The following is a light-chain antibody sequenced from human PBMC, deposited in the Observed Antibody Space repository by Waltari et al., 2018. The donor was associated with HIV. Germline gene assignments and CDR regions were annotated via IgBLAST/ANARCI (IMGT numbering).Light chain of an antibody. Sequence: DIQMTQSPSSVSASVGDRVTIPCRASQRIASWLACYQQRPGKAPNLLIHTASILQSGVPSRFSGSGSGTDFTLTISNLQPEDFGTYYCQQSNGFVLTFGGGTKVEIK. CDR3: QQSNGFVLT. CDR2: TAS. CDR1: QRIASW. J-gene: IGKJ4*01. V-gene: IGKV1-12*01.